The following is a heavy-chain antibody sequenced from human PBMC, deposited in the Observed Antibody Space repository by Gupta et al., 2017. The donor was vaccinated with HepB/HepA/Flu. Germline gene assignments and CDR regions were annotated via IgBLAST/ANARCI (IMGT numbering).Heavy chain of an antibody. D-gene: IGHD2-2*01. Sequence: EVQLVESGGGLVKPGGSQRLSCVASGFTFSAYDMNWVRQAPGKGLEWVSSITTTSYLYYSDSVKGRFTISRDNSKNSLYLQMRSLRVEDTAVYYCARITSQDAFDLWGQGTVVTVSS. CDR1: GFTFSAYD. CDR2: ITTTSYL. CDR3: ARITSQDAFDL. J-gene: IGHJ3*01. V-gene: IGHV3-21*01.